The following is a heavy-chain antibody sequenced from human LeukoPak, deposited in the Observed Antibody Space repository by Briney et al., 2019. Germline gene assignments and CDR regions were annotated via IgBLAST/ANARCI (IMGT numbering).Heavy chain of an antibody. Sequence: SETLSLTCTVSGGSVSSGNYYWNWIRQTPGKGLEWIGFIYSSGATNYNPSLKSRVTISLDTSKNQFSLKLSSLTAADTAVYYCARGADYIWGTYVHFFDYWGPGTLVTVSS. V-gene: IGHV4-61*01. J-gene: IGHJ4*02. CDR2: IYSSGAT. CDR3: ARGADYIWGTYVHFFDY. CDR1: GGSVSSGNYY. D-gene: IGHD3-16*01.